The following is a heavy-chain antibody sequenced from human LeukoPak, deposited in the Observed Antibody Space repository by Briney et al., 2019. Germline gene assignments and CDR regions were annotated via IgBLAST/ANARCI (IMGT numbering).Heavy chain of an antibody. J-gene: IGHJ3*02. D-gene: IGHD3-16*01. V-gene: IGHV3-74*01. CDR2: ISSDGSNT. CDR3: VRWGLAKGEAFDI. CDR1: GFSFSSYW. Sequence: PGGSLRLSCAASGFSFSSYWMHWVRQVPGKGLVWVSRISSDGSNTNYADSVKGRFTISRDNAKNTLYLQMNSLRAEDTAVYYCVRWGLAKGEAFDIWGQGTMVTVSS.